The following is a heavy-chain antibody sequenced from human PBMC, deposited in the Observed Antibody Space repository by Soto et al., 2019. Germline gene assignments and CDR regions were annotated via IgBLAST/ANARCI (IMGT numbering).Heavy chain of an antibody. V-gene: IGHV4-31*03. J-gene: IGHJ4*02. CDR2: IYYSGST. CDR1: GGSISSGGYY. Sequence: QVQLQESGPGLVKPSQTLSLTCTVSGGSISSGGYYWSWIRQHPGKGLEWIGYIYYSGSTYYNPSLKSRVTISVDTSKNQFSLKLSSVTAADTAVYYCARARGYSYGFGQYYFDYWGQGTLVTVSS. D-gene: IGHD5-18*01. CDR3: ARARGYSYGFGQYYFDY.